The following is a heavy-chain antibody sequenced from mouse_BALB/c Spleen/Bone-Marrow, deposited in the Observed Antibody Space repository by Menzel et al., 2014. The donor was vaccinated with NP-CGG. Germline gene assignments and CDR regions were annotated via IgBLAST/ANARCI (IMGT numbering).Heavy chain of an antibody. CDR2: IHYSGST. CDR1: AYSITSGYG. CDR3: AREARTTARFAY. J-gene: IGHJ3*01. D-gene: IGHD1-2*01. V-gene: IGHV3-1*02. Sequence: EVKVVESGPVLVKPSQSLSLTCTVTAYSITSGYGWHWIRQFPGNKLEWMGYIHYSGSTHYNPSLKSRISITRDTSNNQFFLQLNSVTTEDTATYHCAREARTTARFAYWGQGTLVTVSA.